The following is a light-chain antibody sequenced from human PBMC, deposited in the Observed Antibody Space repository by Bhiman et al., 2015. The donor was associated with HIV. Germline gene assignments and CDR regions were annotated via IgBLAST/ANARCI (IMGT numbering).Light chain of an antibody. V-gene: IGLV6-57*01. CDR1: SGSIASDY. CDR2: EHN. J-gene: IGLJ2*01. Sequence: LTQPASVSGSPGQSITISCTRNSGSIASDYVQWFQQRPGTSPISLIYEHNQRPSGVPDRFSGSIDLSSNSASLSISGLKTEDEADYYCQSSDNRDNVVFGGGTKLTVL. CDR3: QSSDNRDNVV.